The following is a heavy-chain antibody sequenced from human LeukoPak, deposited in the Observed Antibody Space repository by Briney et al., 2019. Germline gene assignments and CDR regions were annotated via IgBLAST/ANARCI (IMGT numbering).Heavy chain of an antibody. CDR3: AKPRNVAAAGFDY. CDR1: GFTFSSYG. D-gene: IGHD6-13*01. J-gene: IGHJ4*02. CDR2: ISYDGSNK. Sequence: PGGSLRLSCAASGFTFSSYGMHWVRQAPGKGLEWVAAISYDGSNKYYADSVKGRFTISRDNSKNTLYLQMNSLRPEDTAVYYCAKPRNVAAAGFDYWGQGTLVTVSS. V-gene: IGHV3-30*18.